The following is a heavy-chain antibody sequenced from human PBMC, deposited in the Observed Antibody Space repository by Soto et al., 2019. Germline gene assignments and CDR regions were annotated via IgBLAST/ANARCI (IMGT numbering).Heavy chain of an antibody. J-gene: IGHJ3*02. CDR1: GYTFTGYY. CDR3: ARDGLFLAELWLLTDFDI. V-gene: IGHV1-2*02. Sequence: ASVKVSCKASGYTFTGYYMHWVRQAPGQGLEWMGWINPNSGGTNYAQKFQGRVTMTRDTSISTAYMELSRLRSDDTAVYYCARDGLFLAELWLLTDFDIPCQATMVTVSS. D-gene: IGHD3-16*01. CDR2: INPNSGGT.